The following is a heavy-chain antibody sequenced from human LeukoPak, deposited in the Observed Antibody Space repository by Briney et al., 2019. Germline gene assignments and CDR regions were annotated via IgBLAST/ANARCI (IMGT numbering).Heavy chain of an antibody. J-gene: IGHJ6*02. Sequence: GASVKVSCKASGGTFSSYAISWVRQAPGQGLEWMGRIIPILGIANYAQKFQGRVTITADKSTSTAYMELRSLRSDDTAVYYCARNRYCSGGSCFSAGMDVWGQGTTVTVSS. CDR1: GGTFSSYA. CDR3: ARNRYCSGGSCFSAGMDV. V-gene: IGHV1-69*04. CDR2: IIPILGIA. D-gene: IGHD2-15*01.